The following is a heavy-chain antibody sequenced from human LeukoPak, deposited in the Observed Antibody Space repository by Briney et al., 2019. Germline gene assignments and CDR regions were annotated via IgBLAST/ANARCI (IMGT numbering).Heavy chain of an antibody. CDR2: IYSGGST. CDR1: GFTVSSNS. Sequence: PGGSLRLSCTVSGFTVSSNSMSWVRQAPGKGLEWVSFIYSGGSTQYSDSVKGRFTISRDNSKNTLYLQMNSLRAEDTAVYYCAKAGEGFGFDYWGQGTLVTVSS. V-gene: IGHV3-53*01. J-gene: IGHJ4*02. CDR3: AKAGEGFGFDY. D-gene: IGHD3-3*01.